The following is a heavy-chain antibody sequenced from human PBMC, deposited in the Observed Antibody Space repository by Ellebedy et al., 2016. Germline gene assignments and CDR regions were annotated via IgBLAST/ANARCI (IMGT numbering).Heavy chain of an antibody. V-gene: IGHV4-38-2*02. CDR2: IYHSGNT. J-gene: IGHJ4*02. CDR1: GYSISSGYY. Sequence: SETLSLTCTVSGYSISSGYYWGWIRQPPGKGLEWIGSIYHSGNTYYNPSLKSRVTISVDTSKNQFSLKLNSVTAADTAVYYCARDGGGSSPEGFDYWGQGTLVTVSS. CDR3: ARDGGGSSPEGFDY. D-gene: IGHD1-26*01.